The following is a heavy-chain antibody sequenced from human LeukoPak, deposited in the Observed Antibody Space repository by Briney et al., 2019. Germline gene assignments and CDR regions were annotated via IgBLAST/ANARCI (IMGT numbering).Heavy chain of an antibody. CDR3: ARAGQYYDFWSVKEIGTLDY. V-gene: IGHV3-30*02. D-gene: IGHD3-3*01. CDR1: GFTFSSYG. J-gene: IGHJ4*02. CDR2: IRYDGSNK. Sequence: GGSLRLSCAASGFTFSSYGMHWVRQAPGKGLEWVAFIRYDGSNKYYADSVKGRFTISRDNAKNSLYLQMNSLRAEDTAVYYCARAGQYYDFWSVKEIGTLDYWGQGTLVTVSS.